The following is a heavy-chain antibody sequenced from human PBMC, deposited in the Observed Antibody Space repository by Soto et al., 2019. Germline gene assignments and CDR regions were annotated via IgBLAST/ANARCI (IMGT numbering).Heavy chain of an antibody. Sequence: EAQLVESGGGLVQPGGSLTLSCTASEITLNIYWMHWIRQAPGKGLVWVSRINPESTTLTYADSVTGRFTISRDSAKTTLYLQMNGLSAENTAIYYCTNATFGAWDSWGQGTLVTVSS. CDR2: INPESTTL. CDR3: TNATFGAWDS. D-gene: IGHD1-26*01. CDR1: EITLNIYW. V-gene: IGHV3-74*01. J-gene: IGHJ4*02.